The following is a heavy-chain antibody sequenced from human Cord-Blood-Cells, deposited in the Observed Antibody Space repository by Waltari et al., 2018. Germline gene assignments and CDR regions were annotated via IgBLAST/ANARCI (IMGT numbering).Heavy chain of an antibody. CDR2: IYYSGST. CDR1: CGSISSRRSY. Sequence: HLPLQESAPALVTPPETLSLPCTVSCGSISSRRSYGGWIRQPPGRGLEWIGSIYYSGSTYYNTSLKSRVTISVDTSKNQFSLKLSSVSAADTAVYCCASLTGDYWGQGTLVTVSS. D-gene: IGHD7-27*01. J-gene: IGHJ4*02. CDR3: ASLTGDY. V-gene: IGHV4-39*01.